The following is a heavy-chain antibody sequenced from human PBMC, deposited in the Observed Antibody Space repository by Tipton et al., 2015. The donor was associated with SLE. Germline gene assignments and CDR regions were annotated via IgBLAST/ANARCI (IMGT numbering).Heavy chain of an antibody. V-gene: IGHV4-39*07. J-gene: IGHJ4*02. CDR2: IYYSGST. CDR1: GGSIRGSTSF. Sequence: TLSLTCSVSGGSIRGSTSFWGWIRQPPGKSLEWIGSIYYSGSTYYNPSLKSRVTISLDTSKNQFSLKLNSVTAADTAVYYCARSNWGSGNYDSWGQGTLVTVSS. CDR3: ARSNWGSGNYDS. D-gene: IGHD7-27*01.